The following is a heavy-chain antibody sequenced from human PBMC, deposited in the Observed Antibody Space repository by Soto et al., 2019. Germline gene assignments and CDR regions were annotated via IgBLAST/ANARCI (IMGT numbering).Heavy chain of an antibody. Sequence: PSETLSLTCTVSGGSISSSSYYWGWIRQPPGKGLEWIGSIYYSGSTYYNPSLKSRVTISVDTSKNQFSLKLSSVTAADTAVYYCASVRFGELLNWFDPWGQGTLVTVSS. CDR3: ASVRFGELLNWFDP. CDR2: IYYSGST. V-gene: IGHV4-39*01. CDR1: GGSISSSSYY. J-gene: IGHJ5*02. D-gene: IGHD3-10*01.